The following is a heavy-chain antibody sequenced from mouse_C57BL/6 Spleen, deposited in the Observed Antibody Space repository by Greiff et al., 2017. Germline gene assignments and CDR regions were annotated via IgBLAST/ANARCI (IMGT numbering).Heavy chain of an antibody. V-gene: IGHV1-53*01. J-gene: IGHJ1*03. CDR1: GYTFTSYW. CDR2: INPSNGGT. Sequence: QVQLQQPGTELVKPGASVKLSCKASGYTFTSYWMHWVKQRPGQGLEWIGNINPSNGGTNYNEKFKSKATLTVDKYSSTAYMQLSSPTSEDSAVYYCASGPRYYGSSHWYFDVWGTGTTVTVSS. CDR3: ASGPRYYGSSHWYFDV. D-gene: IGHD1-1*01.